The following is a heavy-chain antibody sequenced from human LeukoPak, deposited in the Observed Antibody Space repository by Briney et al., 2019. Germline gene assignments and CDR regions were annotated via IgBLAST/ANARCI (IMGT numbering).Heavy chain of an antibody. J-gene: IGHJ5*02. Sequence: ASGKVSCKASGYTFTSYAMNWVRQAPGQGLEGMGWINTNTGNPTYAQGFTGRFVFSLDTSVSTAYLQISSLKAEDTAVYYCARDPAYSSSWYVWFDPWGQGTLVTVSS. D-gene: IGHD6-13*01. V-gene: IGHV7-4-1*02. CDR3: ARDPAYSSSWYVWFDP. CDR2: INTNTGNP. CDR1: GYTFTSYA.